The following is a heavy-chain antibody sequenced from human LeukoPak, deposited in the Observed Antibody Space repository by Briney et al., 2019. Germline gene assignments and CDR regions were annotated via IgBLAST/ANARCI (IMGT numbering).Heavy chain of an antibody. D-gene: IGHD3-10*01. CDR3: AADYYGRPYYFDY. J-gene: IGHJ4*02. V-gene: IGHV4-30-2*01. Sequence: SETLSLTCAVSGGSISSGGYSWSWIRQPPGKGLEWIGYIYHSGSTYYNPSLKSRVTISVDRSKNQFSLKLSSVTAADTAVYYCAADYYGRPYYFDYWGQGTLVTVSS. CDR2: IYHSGST. CDR1: GGSISSGGYS.